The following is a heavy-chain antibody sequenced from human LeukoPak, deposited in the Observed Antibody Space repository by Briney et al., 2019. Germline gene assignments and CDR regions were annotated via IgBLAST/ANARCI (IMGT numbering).Heavy chain of an antibody. J-gene: IGHJ5*02. V-gene: IGHV1-24*01. Sequence: ASVKVSCKVSGYTLTELSMHWVRQAPGKGLEWMGGFDPEDGETIYAQKFQGRVTMTEDTSTDTAYMELSSLRSEDTAVYYCATERYCSSTSCSNWFDPWGQGTLVTVSS. CDR2: FDPEDGET. CDR3: ATERYCSSTSCSNWFDP. D-gene: IGHD2-2*01. CDR1: GYTLTELS.